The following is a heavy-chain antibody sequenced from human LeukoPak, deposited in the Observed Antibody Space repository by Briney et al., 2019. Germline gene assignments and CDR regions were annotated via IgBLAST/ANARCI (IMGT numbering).Heavy chain of an antibody. D-gene: IGHD6-19*01. V-gene: IGHV3-21*05. CDR1: GFTFSSHS. CDR3: AKDARRYSGWYFFDH. Sequence: GGSLRLSCAASGFTFSSHSMSWVRQAPGKGLEWVSYISRSSTYIYYADSVKGRFTISRDNSRNTLYLQMNSLRVDDTAVYYCAKDARRYSGWYFFDHWGQGTLVTVSS. CDR2: ISRSSTYI. J-gene: IGHJ4*02.